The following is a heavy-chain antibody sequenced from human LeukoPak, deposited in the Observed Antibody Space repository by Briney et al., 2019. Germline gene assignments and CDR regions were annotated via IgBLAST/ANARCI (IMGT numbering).Heavy chain of an antibody. Sequence: GASVKVSCKASGYTFTGYYMHWVRQAPGQGLEWMGWINPNSGGTNYAQKLQGRVTMTRDTSISTAYMELSRLRSDDTAVYYCARGTVGSLVSFYYYGMDVWGQGTTVTVSS. J-gene: IGHJ6*02. D-gene: IGHD1-26*01. CDR2: INPNSGGT. CDR1: GYTFTGYY. CDR3: ARGTVGSLVSFYYYGMDV. V-gene: IGHV1-2*02.